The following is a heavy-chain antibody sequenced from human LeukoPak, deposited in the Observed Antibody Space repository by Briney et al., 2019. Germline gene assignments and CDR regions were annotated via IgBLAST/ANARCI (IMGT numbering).Heavy chain of an antibody. V-gene: IGHV3-64D*09. J-gene: IGHJ6*02. CDR2: ISDSGGST. Sequence: PGGSLRLSWSASGFPFSSYAMRWVRQAPGKGLEYVSAISDSGGSTYYADSVKGRFTISRDNSKNTLYLQMSSLRAEETAVYFCVRGYSFGPYGMDVWGQGTTVTVSS. D-gene: IGHD2-15*01. CDR1: GFPFSSYA. CDR3: VRGYSFGPYGMDV.